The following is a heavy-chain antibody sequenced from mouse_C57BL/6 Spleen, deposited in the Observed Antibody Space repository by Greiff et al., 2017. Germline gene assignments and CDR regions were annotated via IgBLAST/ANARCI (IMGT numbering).Heavy chain of an antibody. Sequence: EVNVVESGGGLVKPGGSLKLSCAASGFTFSSYAMSWVRQTPETRLEWVATISDGGSYTYYPDNVKGRFTISRDNAKNNLYLQMSHLKSEDTAMYYCARDPNWIDYWGQGTTLTVSS. CDR2: ISDGGSYT. CDR3: ARDPNWIDY. CDR1: GFTFSSYA. J-gene: IGHJ2*01. D-gene: IGHD4-1*01. V-gene: IGHV5-4*01.